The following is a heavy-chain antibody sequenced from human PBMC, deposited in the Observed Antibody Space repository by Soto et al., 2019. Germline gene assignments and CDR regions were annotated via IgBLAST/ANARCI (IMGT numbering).Heavy chain of an antibody. D-gene: IGHD2-2*01. CDR2: ISADSGYI. V-gene: IGHV3-21*01. CDR3: ARGDCSRTSCYSGGSYYYGLDV. CDR1: GVSLSSPT. J-gene: IGHJ6*02. Sequence: PAGCLGLACASSGVSLSSPTMTWVRQTPERGLEWVSSISADSGYIYYTDSVKGRFTISRDNARNSLYLQMNSLRAEDTAIYYCARGDCSRTSCYSGGSYYYGLDVWGQGTTVTVS.